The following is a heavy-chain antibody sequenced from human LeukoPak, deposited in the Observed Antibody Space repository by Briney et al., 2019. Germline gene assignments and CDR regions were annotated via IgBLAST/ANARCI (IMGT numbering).Heavy chain of an antibody. D-gene: IGHD3-22*01. J-gene: IGHJ4*02. Sequence: GGSLRLSCPASGFTFSDYEMNWVRQATGKGLEWVAYISNSGSTINYADSVKGRFTISRDNAKKSLYLQMNSLRAEDTAVYYCVVVFDYWGQGTLVTVSS. CDR3: VVVFDY. CDR2: ISNSGSTI. V-gene: IGHV3-48*03. CDR1: GFTFSDYE.